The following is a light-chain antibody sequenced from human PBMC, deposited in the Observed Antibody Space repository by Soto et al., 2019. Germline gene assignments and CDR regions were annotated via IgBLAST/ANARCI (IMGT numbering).Light chain of an antibody. CDR3: QQYSTYRT. Sequence: DIQMTQSPSTLSASVGDRVTITCRASQSISVWLAWYQQKAGKAPNLLIYKASRLESGVPSRFSGSGSETEFTLTISGLQPGDSATYYCQQYSTYRTFGQGTKVDIK. CDR2: KAS. J-gene: IGKJ1*01. CDR1: QSISVW. V-gene: IGKV1-5*03.